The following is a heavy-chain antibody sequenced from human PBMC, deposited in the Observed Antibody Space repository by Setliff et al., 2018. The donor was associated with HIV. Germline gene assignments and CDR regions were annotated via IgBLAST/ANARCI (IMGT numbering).Heavy chain of an antibody. Sequence: SETLSLTCAVSGYSISSSSYYWGWIRQPPGKGLEWIGTVYYSGSTYYNPSLKSRVTISVDTSENQFSLKLTSVTAANTAVYYCARYSPRGYTLTGPYWGQGTLVTVSS. J-gene: IGHJ4*02. CDR3: ARYSPRGYTLTGPY. V-gene: IGHV4-39*07. CDR1: GYSISSSSYY. CDR2: VYYSGST. D-gene: IGHD6-25*01.